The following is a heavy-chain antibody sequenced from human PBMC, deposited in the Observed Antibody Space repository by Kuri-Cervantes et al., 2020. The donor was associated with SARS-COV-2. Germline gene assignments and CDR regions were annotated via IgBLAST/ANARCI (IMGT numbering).Heavy chain of an antibody. V-gene: IGHV3-66*02. Sequence: LSLTCAASGFIVSSSYMSWVRQAPGKGLEWVSIIYAGGGTYYADSVKGQFTISGDISKNTVFLQMNRLRPEDTAVYYCARSCTYARCSEYFQHWGQGTLVTVSS. J-gene: IGHJ1*01. CDR3: ARSCTYARCSEYFQH. CDR2: IYAGGGT. D-gene: IGHD2-8*01. CDR1: GFIVSSSY.